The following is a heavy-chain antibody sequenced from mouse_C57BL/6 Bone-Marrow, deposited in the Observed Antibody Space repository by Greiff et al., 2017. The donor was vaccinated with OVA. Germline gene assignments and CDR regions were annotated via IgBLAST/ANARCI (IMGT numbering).Heavy chain of an antibody. D-gene: IGHD2-1*01. CDR1: GFTFSSYA. CDR2: ISSGGDYI. V-gene: IGHV5-9-1*02. J-gene: IGHJ4*01. CDR3: TMLLAAMDY. Sequence: EVKLVESGEGLVKPGGSLKLSCAASGFTFSSYAMSWVRQTPETRLEWVAYISSGGDYIYYAATVKGRFTISRDNAMNTLYLQMSSLKSEDTAMYYWTMLLAAMDYWGQGTLVTVSS.